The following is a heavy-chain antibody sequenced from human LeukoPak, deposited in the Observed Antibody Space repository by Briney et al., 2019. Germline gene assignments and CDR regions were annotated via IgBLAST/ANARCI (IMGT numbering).Heavy chain of an antibody. Sequence: HPGGSLRLSCAASGFTFSSYAMSWVRQAPGKGLEWVSSISISGGTTYYADSVRGRFTISRENSKSTLYLQMNSLRADDTAVYYCANEIRPNDYWGQGTLVTVSS. CDR1: GFTFSSYA. CDR3: ANEIRPNDY. D-gene: IGHD4-17*01. J-gene: IGHJ4*02. CDR2: ISISGGTT. V-gene: IGHV3-23*01.